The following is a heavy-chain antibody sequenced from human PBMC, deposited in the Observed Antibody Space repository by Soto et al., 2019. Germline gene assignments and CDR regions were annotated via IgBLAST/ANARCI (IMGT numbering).Heavy chain of an antibody. CDR2: IIPMLAIT. Sequence: QVQLVQSGAEVKKPGSSVKFSCKASGGTFNVYTIIWVRQAPGQGLEWMGRIIPMLAITNYAQRFQGRVTLTADTSTTTAYMELSSLTSEDTAVYYCALGSWSGETFDIWGQGTLVTVSS. CDR1: GGTFNVYT. D-gene: IGHD6-13*01. CDR3: ALGSWSGETFDI. V-gene: IGHV1-69*02. J-gene: IGHJ3*02.